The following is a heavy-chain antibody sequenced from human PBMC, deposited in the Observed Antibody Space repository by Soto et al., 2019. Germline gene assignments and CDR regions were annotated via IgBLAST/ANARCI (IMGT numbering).Heavy chain of an antibody. J-gene: IGHJ5*02. CDR2: IYYSGST. CDR1: GGSISSYY. Sequence: SETLSLTCTDSGGSISSYYWNWIRQPPGKGLEWIGYIYYSGSTNYNPSLKSRVTISVDTSKNQFSLKLSSVTAADTAVYYCARGYITMVRGVIIRTLNNWFDPWGQGTLVTVS. CDR3: ARGYITMVRGVIIRTLNNWFDP. D-gene: IGHD3-10*01. V-gene: IGHV4-59*01.